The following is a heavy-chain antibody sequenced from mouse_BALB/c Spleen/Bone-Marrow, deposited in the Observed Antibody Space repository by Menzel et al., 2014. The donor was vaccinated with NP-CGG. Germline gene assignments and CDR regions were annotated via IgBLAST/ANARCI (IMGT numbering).Heavy chain of an antibody. D-gene: IGHD1-1*02. V-gene: IGHV1-14*01. CDR2: INPYNDVT. J-gene: IGHJ1*01. CDR1: GYRFTTYV. Sequence: VQLQQSGPELVKPGASVKMSCKPSGYRFTTYVMHWVKQKPGQGLEWIGYINPYNDVTNYNEKFKGKATLTSDKSSSTSYMELSSLTSEDSAVYYCARNYGHWYFDVWGAGTTVTVSS. CDR3: ARNYGHWYFDV.